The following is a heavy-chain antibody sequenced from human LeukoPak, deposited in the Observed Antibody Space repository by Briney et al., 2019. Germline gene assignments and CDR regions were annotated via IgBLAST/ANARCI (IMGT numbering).Heavy chain of an antibody. D-gene: IGHD1-26*01. Sequence: SQTLSLTCTVSGGSISSGDYYWSWVRQPPGKGLEWIGYIYYSGSTYYNPSLKSRVTISVDTSKNQFSLKLSSVTAADTAVYYCAREISRSYYVDYWGQGTLVTVSS. J-gene: IGHJ4*02. CDR3: AREISRSYYVDY. V-gene: IGHV4-30-4*08. CDR2: IYYSGST. CDR1: GGSISSGDYY.